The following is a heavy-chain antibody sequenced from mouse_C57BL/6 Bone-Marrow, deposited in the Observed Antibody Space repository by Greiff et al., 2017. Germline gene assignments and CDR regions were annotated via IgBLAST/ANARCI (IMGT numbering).Heavy chain of an antibody. CDR1: GFTFSSYA. Sequence: EVNVVESGGGLVKPGGSLKLSCAASGFTFSSYAMSWVRQTPEKRLEWVATISDGGSYTYYPDNVKGRFTISRDNAKNHLYLQMSPLKSEDTAMYYCERVPYYYDFDYWGQGTTLTVSS. J-gene: IGHJ2*01. D-gene: IGHD1-1*01. CDR3: ERVPYYYDFDY. V-gene: IGHV5-4*03. CDR2: ISDGGSYT.